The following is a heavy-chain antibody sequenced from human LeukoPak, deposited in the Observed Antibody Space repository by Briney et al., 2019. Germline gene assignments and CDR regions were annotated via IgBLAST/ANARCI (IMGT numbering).Heavy chain of an antibody. V-gene: IGHV3-21*01. D-gene: IGHD4-17*01. CDR1: GFTFSTYS. CDR2: ISSSSSYI. Sequence: GGSLRLSCVDSGFTFSTYSMNWVRQAPGKGLEWVSSISSSSSYIYYGDSVKGRFTISRDNAKNSLYLQMDSLRAEDTAVYYCARDGAVTNGRYFDYWGQGTLVTVSS. J-gene: IGHJ4*02. CDR3: ARDGAVTNGRYFDY.